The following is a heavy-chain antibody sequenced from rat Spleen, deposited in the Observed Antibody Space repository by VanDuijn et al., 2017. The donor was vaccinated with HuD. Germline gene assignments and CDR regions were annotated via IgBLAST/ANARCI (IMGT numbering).Heavy chain of an antibody. CDR2: ITNTGVST. Sequence: EVQLVESGGGRVQPGRSLKLSCVASGFTFNNNWMTWIRQAPGKGLEWVASITNTGVSTYYSASVKGRFTISRDTAKSTLYLQMNSLRSEDTAIYYCTRDNERSYVMDAWGQGASVTVSS. V-gene: IGHV5-31*01. CDR1: GFTFNNNW. J-gene: IGHJ4*01. CDR3: TRDNERSYVMDA.